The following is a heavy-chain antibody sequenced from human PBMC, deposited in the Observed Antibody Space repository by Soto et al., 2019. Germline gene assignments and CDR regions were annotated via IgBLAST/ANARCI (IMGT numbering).Heavy chain of an antibody. Sequence: GGSLRLSCAASGFTFDDYGMSWVRQAPGKGLEWVSGINWNGGSTGYADSVKGRFTISRDNAKNSLYLQMNSLRAEDTAVYYCAALDTAMVKTAGYWGQGTLVTVSS. CDR1: GFTFDDYG. CDR2: INWNGGST. D-gene: IGHD5-18*01. J-gene: IGHJ4*02. CDR3: AALDTAMVKTAGY. V-gene: IGHV3-20*04.